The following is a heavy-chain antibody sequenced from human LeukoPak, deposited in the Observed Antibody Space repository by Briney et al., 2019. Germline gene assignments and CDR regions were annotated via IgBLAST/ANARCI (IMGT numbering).Heavy chain of an antibody. CDR3: ARESLGGSVWSGYYPDY. D-gene: IGHD3-3*01. J-gene: IGHJ4*02. V-gene: IGHV4-61*02. Sequence: KASETLSLTCTVSGDSISSGSYYWSWIRQPAGKGLEWIGRIDTRGSTNYNPSLKSRVTISVDTSKSQFSLRLTSVTAADTAVYYCARESLGGSVWSGYYPDYWGQGTLVTVSS. CDR2: IDTRGST. CDR1: GDSISSGSYY.